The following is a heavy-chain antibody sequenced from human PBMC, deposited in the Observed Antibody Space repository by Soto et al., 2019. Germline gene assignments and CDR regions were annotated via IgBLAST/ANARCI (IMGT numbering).Heavy chain of an antibody. CDR1: GYTFTSYG. Sequence: QVQLVQSGAEVKKPGASVKVSCKASGYTFTSYGISWVRQAPGQGLEGMGWINPYNGNTKYAQKLQGRVTMTTDTSTSTAYMELRCLRSDGTAVYYCARDAAVGLFDYWGQGTLVTVSS. V-gene: IGHV1-18*01. CDR3: ARDAAVGLFDY. CDR2: INPYNGNT. D-gene: IGHD1-26*01. J-gene: IGHJ4*02.